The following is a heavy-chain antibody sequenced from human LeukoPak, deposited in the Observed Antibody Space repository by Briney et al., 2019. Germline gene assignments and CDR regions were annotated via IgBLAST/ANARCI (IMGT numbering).Heavy chain of an antibody. CDR3: ARFYYDSSGYYYVAY. J-gene: IGHJ4*02. D-gene: IGHD3-22*01. CDR2: INHSGST. V-gene: IGHV4-34*01. Sequence: SETLSLTCAVHGGSFSGYYWSWIRQPPGKGLEWIGEINHSGSTNYNPSLKSRVTISVDTSKNQFSLKLSSVTAADTAVYYCARFYYDSSGYYYVAYWGQGTLVTVSS. CDR1: GGSFSGYY.